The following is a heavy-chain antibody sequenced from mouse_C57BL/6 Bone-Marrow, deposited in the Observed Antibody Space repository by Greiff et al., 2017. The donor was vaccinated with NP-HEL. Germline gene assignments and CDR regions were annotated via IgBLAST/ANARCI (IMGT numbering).Heavy chain of an antibody. J-gene: IGHJ4*01. CDR3: TPDGYFSMDY. Sequence: VQLQQSGAELVRPGASVKLSCTASGFNIKDDYMHWVKQRPEQGLEWIGWIDPENGDTEYASKFQGKATITADTSSNTAYLQISSLTSENTAVYYCTPDGYFSMDYWGQGTSVTVSS. D-gene: IGHD2-3*01. CDR2: IDPENGDT. CDR1: GFNIKDDY. V-gene: IGHV14-4*01.